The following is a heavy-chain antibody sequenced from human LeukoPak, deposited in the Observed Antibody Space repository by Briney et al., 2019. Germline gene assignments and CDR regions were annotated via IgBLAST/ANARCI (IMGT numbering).Heavy chain of an antibody. J-gene: IGHJ4*02. V-gene: IGHV3-23*01. Sequence: GGSLRLSCAASGFTFSTYTMYWVRQPPGKGLEWVSIIGGSGGDIHYADSVKGRFTISRDNSKNTLYLQMNSLRVEDTAIYYCAIDPDWGIHYWGQGVLVTVSS. CDR3: AIDPDWGIHY. CDR1: GFTFSTYT. CDR2: IGGSGGDI. D-gene: IGHD3-16*01.